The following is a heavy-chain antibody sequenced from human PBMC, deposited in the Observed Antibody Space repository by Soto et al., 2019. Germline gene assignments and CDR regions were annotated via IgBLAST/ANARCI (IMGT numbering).Heavy chain of an antibody. Sequence: QVQLVQSGAEVKKPGASVKVSCKASGYTFTNSGINWVRQAPGQGLEWMGWISTDNGNTNYAQHLQGRVSMTTDTSTSTGYMDLRSLRSDDTAVYYCARDQGITTFGVYSMYYYGMDVWGQGTTVTVSS. CDR1: GYTFTNSG. D-gene: IGHD3-3*01. V-gene: IGHV1-18*01. CDR2: ISTDNGNT. J-gene: IGHJ6*02. CDR3: ARDQGITTFGVYSMYYYGMDV.